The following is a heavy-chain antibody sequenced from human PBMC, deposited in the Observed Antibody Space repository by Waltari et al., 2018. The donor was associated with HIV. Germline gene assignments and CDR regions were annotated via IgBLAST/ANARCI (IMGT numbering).Heavy chain of an antibody. J-gene: IGHJ5*02. CDR1: GFNFSGYG. CDR3: SKDLLTNIRGGAFDP. CDR2: IRYDGSSE. Sequence: QVQLVESGGGVVQPGGSLRLSCVASGFNFSGYGMHWVRQGPGKGLEWVTLIRYDGSSESYLRAVKGRFTISRDNSKNIVYLQMNSLRPEDTAIYYCSKDLLTNIRGGAFDPWGQGTLVTVSS. V-gene: IGHV3-30*02. D-gene: IGHD3-10*01.